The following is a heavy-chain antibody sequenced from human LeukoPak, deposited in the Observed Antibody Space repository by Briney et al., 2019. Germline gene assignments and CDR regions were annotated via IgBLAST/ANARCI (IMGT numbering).Heavy chain of an antibody. CDR3: AKDLSWSSDY. Sequence: GGSLRLSCAASGFTFSSYGMHWVRQAPGKGLEWVAFIRYDGSNKYYADSVKGQFTISRDNSKNTLYLQMNSLRAEDTAVYYCAKDLSWSSDYWGQGTLVTVSS. D-gene: IGHD6-13*01. V-gene: IGHV3-30*02. CDR2: IRYDGSNK. CDR1: GFTFSSYG. J-gene: IGHJ4*02.